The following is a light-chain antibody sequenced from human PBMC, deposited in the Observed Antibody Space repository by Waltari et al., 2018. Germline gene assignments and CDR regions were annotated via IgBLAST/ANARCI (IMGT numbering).Light chain of an antibody. J-gene: IGLJ2*01. CDR3: HSRDTSSTRF. CDR2: GQN. CDR1: SLRRYS. V-gene: IGLV3-19*01. Sequence: SSDLTQDPAVSVALGQTVRITCQGDSLRRYSASWYQQRPGQAPILVLYGQNDRPSGLPDRFSGSTSGNTASLTITGAQAEDEADYYCHSRDTSSTRFFGGGTRLTV.